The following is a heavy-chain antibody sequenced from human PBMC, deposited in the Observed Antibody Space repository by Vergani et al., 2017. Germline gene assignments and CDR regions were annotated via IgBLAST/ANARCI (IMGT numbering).Heavy chain of an antibody. CDR2: IKTNTGSP. J-gene: IGHJ4*02. CDR3: AVRWGYSYGYDFDY. Sequence: QVQLVQSGAEVKKPGSSVKVSCKTSGGTFKSNTFSWVRQAPGQGLEWMGWIKTNTGSPTYAQGFTGRFVFSLDTSVSTAYLQISSLKAEDTAVYYCAVRWGYSYGYDFDYWGQGTLVTVSS. V-gene: IGHV7-4-1*02. CDR1: GGTFKSNT. D-gene: IGHD5-18*01.